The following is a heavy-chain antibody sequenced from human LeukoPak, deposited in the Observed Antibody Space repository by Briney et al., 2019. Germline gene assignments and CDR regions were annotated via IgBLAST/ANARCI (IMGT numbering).Heavy chain of an antibody. V-gene: IGHV3-7*01. Sequence: GGSLRLSCAASGFTFSSYWMSWVRQAPGKGLEWVAKIKQDGSEKYYVDSVTGRFTISRDNAQNSLYLQMSSLRAEDTAVYYCVRDLAGPPQEAFDIWGQGTVVTVSS. J-gene: IGHJ3*02. CDR1: GFTFSSYW. CDR2: IKQDGSEK. CDR3: VRDLAGPPQEAFDI.